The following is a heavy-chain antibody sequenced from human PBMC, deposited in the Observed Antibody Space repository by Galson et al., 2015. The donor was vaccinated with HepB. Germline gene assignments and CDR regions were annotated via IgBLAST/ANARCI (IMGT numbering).Heavy chain of an antibody. D-gene: IGHD2-2*01. CDR2: INAGNGNT. J-gene: IGHJ6*02. Sequence: SVKVSCKASGYTFTSYAMHWVRQAPGQRLEWMGWINAGNGNTKYSQKFQGRVTITRDISASTAYMELSSLRSEDTAVYYCARMGLVPAVPSGMDVWGQGTTVTVSS. CDR1: GYTFTSYA. V-gene: IGHV1-3*01. CDR3: ARMGLVPAVPSGMDV.